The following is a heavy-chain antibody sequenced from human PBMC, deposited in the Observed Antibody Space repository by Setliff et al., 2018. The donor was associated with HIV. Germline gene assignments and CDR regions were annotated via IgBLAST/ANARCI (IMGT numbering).Heavy chain of an antibody. V-gene: IGHV4-34*01. CDR1: GGSFNGYY. J-gene: IGHJ6*02. CDR3: AKTLYYGWGDFYYTVDV. CDR2: VNHRGT. Sequence: TSETLSLTCAVYGGSFNGYYWTWIRQSPGKGLEWIGEVNHRGTNYNPSLKSRVTISADMSKNAFSLTLTSVTAADTAVYYCAKTLYYGWGDFYYTVDVWGPGTTVTVSS. D-gene: IGHD3-10*01.